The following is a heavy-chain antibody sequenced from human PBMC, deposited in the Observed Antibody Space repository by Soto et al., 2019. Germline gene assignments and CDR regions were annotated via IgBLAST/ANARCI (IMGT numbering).Heavy chain of an antibody. Sequence: SETLSLTCTVSGGSISSYYWSWIRQPPGKGLEWIGYIYYSGSTNYNPSLKSRVTISVDTSKNQFSLKLSSVTAVDTAVYYCARDVPKHHYGDQSNAFDIWGQGTMVTVSS. CDR2: IYYSGST. CDR1: GGSISSYY. V-gene: IGHV4-59*01. J-gene: IGHJ3*02. D-gene: IGHD4-17*01. CDR3: ARDVPKHHYGDQSNAFDI.